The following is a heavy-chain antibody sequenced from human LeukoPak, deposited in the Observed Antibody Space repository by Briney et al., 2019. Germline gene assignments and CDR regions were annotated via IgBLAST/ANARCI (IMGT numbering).Heavy chain of an antibody. CDR3: AKESLHWGSGSELDY. D-gene: IGHD1-26*01. V-gene: IGHV3-23*01. J-gene: IGHJ4*02. CDR2: ISGGGGIT. CDR1: RFTFTNYA. Sequence: GGSLRLSCAASRFTFTNYAINWVRQAPGKGLEWVSAISGGGGITYYSDSVKGRFTISRDNSKNTLYLQMNSLGAGDTAVYYCAKESLHWGSGSELDYWGQGTLVTVSS.